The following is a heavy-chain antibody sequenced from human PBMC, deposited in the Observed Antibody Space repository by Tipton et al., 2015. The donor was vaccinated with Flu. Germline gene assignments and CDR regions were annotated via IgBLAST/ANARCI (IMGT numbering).Heavy chain of an antibody. J-gene: IGHJ4*02. V-gene: IGHV4-59*01. CDR1: GGAMRGYF. Sequence: TLSLTCTVSGGAMRGYFWTWIRQSPGKGLEWIGYIYNSGSPYYNPSLKSRTTISVDTSKNQFSLNLSSVTAADTAVYYCARGNYESLTGFNTLYDYWGQGTLVTVSS. CDR2: IYNSGSP. CDR3: ARGNYESLTGFNTLYDY. D-gene: IGHD3-9*01.